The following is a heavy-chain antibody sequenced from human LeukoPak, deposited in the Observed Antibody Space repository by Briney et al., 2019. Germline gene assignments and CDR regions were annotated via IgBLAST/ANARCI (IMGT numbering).Heavy chain of an antibody. V-gene: IGHV1-69*13. CDR1: GGTFSSYA. Sequence: ASVKVSCKASGGTFSSYAISWVRQAPGQGLEWMGGIIPIFGTANYAQKSQGRVTITADESTSTAYMELSSLRSEDTAVYYCARALARYGSGSLPHARRHWFDPWGQGTLVTVSS. D-gene: IGHD3-10*01. CDR3: ARALARYGSGSLPHARRHWFDP. CDR2: IIPIFGTA. J-gene: IGHJ5*02.